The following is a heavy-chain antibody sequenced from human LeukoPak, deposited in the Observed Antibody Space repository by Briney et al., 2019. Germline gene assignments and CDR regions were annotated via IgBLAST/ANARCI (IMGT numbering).Heavy chain of an antibody. Sequence: PSETLSLTCTVSGGSISGYYWSWIRQPPGKGLEWIGEINHSGSTNYNPSLKSRVTISVDTSKNQFSLKLSSVTAADTAVYYCARLKNDYVWGSYRPLAHYYYGMDVWGQGTTVTVSS. V-gene: IGHV4-34*01. D-gene: IGHD3-16*02. CDR1: GGSISGYY. CDR3: ARLKNDYVWGSYRPLAHYYYGMDV. CDR2: INHSGST. J-gene: IGHJ6*02.